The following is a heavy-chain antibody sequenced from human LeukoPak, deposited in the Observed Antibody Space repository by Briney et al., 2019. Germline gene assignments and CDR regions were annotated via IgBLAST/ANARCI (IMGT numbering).Heavy chain of an antibody. Sequence: PSETLSLTCTVSGGSISSYYWSWIRQPPGKGLEWIGYIYYSGSTNYNPPLKSRVTISVDTSKNQFSLKLSSVTAADTAVYYCAREMPKDAFDIWAKGQWSPSLQ. CDR1: GGSISSYY. CDR2: IYYSGST. J-gene: IGHJ3*02. CDR3: AREMPKDAFDI. D-gene: IGHD2-2*01. V-gene: IGHV4-59*12.